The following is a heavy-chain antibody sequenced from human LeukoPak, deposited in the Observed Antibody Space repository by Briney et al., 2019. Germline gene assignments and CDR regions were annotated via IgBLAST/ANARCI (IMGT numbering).Heavy chain of an antibody. D-gene: IGHD6-25*01. J-gene: IGHJ4*02. CDR3: AKLREEISGYFDY. Sequence: PGGSLRLSCAASGFTFTAYPLSWVRQAPGTGLEWVSAISDSGGATYYADSVKGRFTISRDNSKNTLYLQMNSLRAEDTAVYYWAKLREEISGYFDYWGQGTLVTVSS. CDR1: GFTFTAYP. V-gene: IGHV3-23*01. CDR2: ISDSGGAT.